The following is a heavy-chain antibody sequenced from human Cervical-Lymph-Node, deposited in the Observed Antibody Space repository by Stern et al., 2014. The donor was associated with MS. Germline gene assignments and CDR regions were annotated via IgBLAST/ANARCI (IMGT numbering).Heavy chain of an antibody. J-gene: IGHJ4*02. CDR2: IWYDGSHE. CDR3: ARDGYCSGGSCYSYYDS. V-gene: IGHV3-33*01. Sequence: VQLEESGGGVVQPGRSLRLSCTASGFTFSNYGMYWVRQAPGKGLEGVAVIWYDGSHEFCADSVKGRFTISRDNSKNTLYLQMNSLRAEDTAVYYCARDGYCSGGSCYSYYDSWGQGTLVTVSS. D-gene: IGHD2-15*01. CDR1: GFTFSNYG.